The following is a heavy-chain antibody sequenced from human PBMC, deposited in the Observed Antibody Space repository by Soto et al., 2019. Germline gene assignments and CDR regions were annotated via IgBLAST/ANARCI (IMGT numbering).Heavy chain of an antibody. J-gene: IGHJ5*02. CDR3: ARDGVSEYRTNGVCPWFDP. CDR2: ISAYNGNT. D-gene: IGHD2-8*01. V-gene: IGHV1-18*04. CDR1: GYTFTSYG. Sequence: ASVKVSCKASGYTFTSYGISWVRQAPGQGLEWMGWISAYNGNTNYAQKLQGRVTMTTDTSTSTAYMELRSLRSDDTAVYYCARDGVSEYRTNGVCPWFDPWGQGTLVTSPQ.